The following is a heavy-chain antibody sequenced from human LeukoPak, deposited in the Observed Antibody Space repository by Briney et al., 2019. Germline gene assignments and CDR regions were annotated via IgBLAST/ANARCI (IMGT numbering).Heavy chain of an antibody. J-gene: IGHJ6*02. Sequence: EASVTVSCKASGYTFTSYGISWVRQAPGQGLEWMGWISAYNGNTNYAQKLQGRVTMTTDTSTSTAYMELRSPRSDDTAVYYCARDIPAAGTWYYYYGMDVWGQGTTVTVSS. CDR1: GYTFTSYG. CDR2: ISAYNGNT. D-gene: IGHD6-13*01. V-gene: IGHV1-18*01. CDR3: ARDIPAAGTWYYYYGMDV.